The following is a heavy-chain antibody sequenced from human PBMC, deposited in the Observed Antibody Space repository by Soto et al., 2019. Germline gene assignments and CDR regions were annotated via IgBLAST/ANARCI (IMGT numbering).Heavy chain of an antibody. CDR2: IYWDDDK. V-gene: IGHV2-5*02. D-gene: IGHD4-17*01. CDR1: GFSLSTSGVG. CDR3: PHGGHDSGDSRGTFDS. J-gene: IGHJ4*02. Sequence: SGPTLVNPTQTLTLTCTFSGFSLSTSGVGVGWIRQPPGKALEWLALIYWDDDKRYSPSLKSRLTITKDTSKNQVVLTMTNMDLVDTATFFCPHGGHDSGDSRGTFDSGGKGPLVT.